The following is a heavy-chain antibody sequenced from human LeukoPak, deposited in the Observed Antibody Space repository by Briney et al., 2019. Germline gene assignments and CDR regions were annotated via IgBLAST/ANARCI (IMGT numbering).Heavy chain of an antibody. CDR2: IYPGDSDT. Sequence: GESLKISCKGSGYSFTSYWIGWVRQMPGKGLEWMGIIYPGDSDTRYSPSFQGQVTISADKSIITAYLQWSSLKASDTAMYYCARAGSTQPYYYGMDVWGQGTTVTVSS. J-gene: IGHJ6*02. CDR3: ARAGSTQPYYYGMDV. V-gene: IGHV5-51*01. CDR1: GYSFTSYW. D-gene: IGHD2-2*01.